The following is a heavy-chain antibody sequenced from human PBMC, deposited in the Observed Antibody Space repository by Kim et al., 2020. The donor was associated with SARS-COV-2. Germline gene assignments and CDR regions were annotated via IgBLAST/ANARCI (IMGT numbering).Heavy chain of an antibody. Sequence: SETLSLTCTVSGGSINSYYWTWIRQPPGKGLEWIGYIYYSGSTEYNPSLNSRVTISLDASKNQFSLKLSSVTAADTAVYYCARRSGALDASYIWGQGTMVTVSS. CDR1: GGSINSYY. V-gene: IGHV4-59*08. D-gene: IGHD1-26*01. J-gene: IGHJ3*02. CDR3: ARRSGALDASYI. CDR2: IYYSGST.